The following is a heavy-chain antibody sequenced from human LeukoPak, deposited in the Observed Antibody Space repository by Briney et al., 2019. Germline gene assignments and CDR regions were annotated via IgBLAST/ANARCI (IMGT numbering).Heavy chain of an antibody. Sequence: SETLSLTCAVYGGSFSGYHWSWIRQPPGKGLEWIGELNHSGSTNYNPSLKSRVTISVDTSKNQCSLKLSSVTAAATAVYYCAVVFGLGESYAVDIWGQGTMVTVSS. CDR3: AVVFGLGESYAVDI. CDR1: GGSFSGYH. V-gene: IGHV4-34*01. CDR2: LNHSGST. J-gene: IGHJ3*02. D-gene: IGHD3-10*01.